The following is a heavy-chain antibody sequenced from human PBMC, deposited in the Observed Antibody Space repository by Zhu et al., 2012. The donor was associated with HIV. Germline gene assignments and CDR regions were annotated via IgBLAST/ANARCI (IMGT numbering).Heavy chain of an antibody. D-gene: IGHD3-10*01. V-gene: IGHV4-38-2*01. CDR3: AGRDRTFGSGSYSRGNWFDP. CDR2: MYHSGST. Sequence: VQLQESGPGLVKPSETLSLTCAVFGYSISSGYYWGWIRQPPGKGLEWIGNMYHSGSTHYNPSLKSRVTISVDTSKNQFSLKLSSVTAADTAMYYCAGRDRTFGSGSYSRGNWFDPGAREPWSPSPQ. CDR1: GYSISSGYY. J-gene: IGHJ5*02.